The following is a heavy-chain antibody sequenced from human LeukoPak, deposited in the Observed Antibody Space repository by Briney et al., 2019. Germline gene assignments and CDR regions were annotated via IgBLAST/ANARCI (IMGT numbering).Heavy chain of an antibody. CDR1: GYTFASYY. Sequence: ASVKVSCKASGYTFASYYMHWVRQAPGQGLEWMGIINPSGGSTSYAQKFQGRVTMTRDTSTSTVYMELSSLRSEDTAVYYCARVHRSEGIAAAGTRAFDIWGQGTMVTVSS. V-gene: IGHV1-46*01. D-gene: IGHD6-13*01. J-gene: IGHJ3*02. CDR3: ARVHRSEGIAAAGTRAFDI. CDR2: INPSGGST.